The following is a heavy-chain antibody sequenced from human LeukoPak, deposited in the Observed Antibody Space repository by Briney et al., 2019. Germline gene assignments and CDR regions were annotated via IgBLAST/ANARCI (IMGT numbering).Heavy chain of an antibody. V-gene: IGHV4-39*01. J-gene: IGHJ4*02. CDR2: IYYSGST. CDR3: ARQFGNSGGIDY. Sequence: SETLSLTCTVSGGSISSSSYYWGWIRQPPGKGLEWLGSIYYSGSTYYNPSFKSRVTISGDTSKNQFSPKLSSVTAADTAVYYCARQFGNSGGIDYWGQGTLVTVSS. D-gene: IGHD4-23*01. CDR1: GGSISSSSYY.